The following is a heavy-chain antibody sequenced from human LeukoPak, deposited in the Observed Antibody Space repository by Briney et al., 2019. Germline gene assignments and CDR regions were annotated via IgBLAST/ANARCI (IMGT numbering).Heavy chain of an antibody. CDR3: ARDMSYSSGWSDY. CDR1: GFTFSSYW. Sequence: GGSLRLSCAASGFTFSSYWMSWVRQAPGKGLEWVANIKQDGSDKYYADSVKGRFTISRDNAKNSLNLQMNSLRAEDTALYYCARDMSYSSGWSDYWGQGTLVTVSS. CDR2: IKQDGSDK. D-gene: IGHD6-19*01. V-gene: IGHV3-7*01. J-gene: IGHJ4*02.